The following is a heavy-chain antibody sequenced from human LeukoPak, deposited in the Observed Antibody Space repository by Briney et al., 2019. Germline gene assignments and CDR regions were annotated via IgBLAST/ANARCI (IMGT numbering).Heavy chain of an antibody. CDR2: IYTSGST. J-gene: IGHJ4*02. Sequence: PSETLSLTCTVSGGSISSYYWSWIRQPAGKGLEWIGRIYTSGSTNYNPSLKSRVTMSVDTSKNQFSLKLSSVTAADTAVYYCARDTYCYGSGSYPGFDYWGQGTLVTVSS. V-gene: IGHV4-4*07. CDR1: GGSISSYY. CDR3: ARDTYCYGSGSYPGFDY. D-gene: IGHD3-10*01.